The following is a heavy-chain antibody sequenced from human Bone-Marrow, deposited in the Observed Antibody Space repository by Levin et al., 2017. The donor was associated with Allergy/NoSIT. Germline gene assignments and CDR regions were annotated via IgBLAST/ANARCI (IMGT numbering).Heavy chain of an antibody. D-gene: IGHD2-8*01. Sequence: GGSLRLSCAASGFTFSSYGMHWVRQAPGKGLEWVAVISYDGSNKYYADSVKGRFTISRDNSKNTLYLQMNSLRAEDTAVYYCAKSRGYCTNGVCYSFDYWGQGTLVTVSS. CDR3: AKSRGYCTNGVCYSFDY. J-gene: IGHJ4*02. V-gene: IGHV3-30*18. CDR1: GFTFSSYG. CDR2: ISYDGSNK.